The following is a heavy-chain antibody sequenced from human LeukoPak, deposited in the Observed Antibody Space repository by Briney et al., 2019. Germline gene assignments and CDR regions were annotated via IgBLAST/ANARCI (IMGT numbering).Heavy chain of an antibody. CDR3: AKGGKWDVTPFDY. J-gene: IGHJ4*02. V-gene: IGHV3-23*01. CDR2: ISGGGGST. D-gene: IGHD1-26*01. Sequence: GGYLRLSCAASGYTLTSYSVNWVRQARGKGLEWVSTISGGGGSTYYADSVKGRFTISRDNSKNTLYLQVNSLRAEDTAVYYCAKGGKWDVTPFDYWGQGTLVTVSS. CDR1: GYTLTSYS.